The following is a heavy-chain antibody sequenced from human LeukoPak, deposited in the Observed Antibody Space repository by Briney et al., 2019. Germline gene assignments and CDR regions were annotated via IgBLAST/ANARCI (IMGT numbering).Heavy chain of an antibody. J-gene: IGHJ3*02. Sequence: ASVKVSCKASGYTFTSYYIHWVRQAPGQGLEWMGIINPTGDSTTYAQKFQGRITMTRDTSTSTIYMELSSLRSEDTALYYCARPNGLDAFDIWGQGTMVTVSS. CDR2: INPTGDST. V-gene: IGHV1-46*01. CDR1: GYTFTSYY. CDR3: ARPNGLDAFDI. D-gene: IGHD3/OR15-3a*01.